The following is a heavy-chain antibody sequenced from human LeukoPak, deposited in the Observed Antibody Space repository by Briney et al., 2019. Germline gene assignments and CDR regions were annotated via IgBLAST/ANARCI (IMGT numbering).Heavy chain of an antibody. CDR2: IYYSGST. V-gene: IGHV4-59*01. J-gene: IGHJ4*02. Sequence: SETLSLTCTVSGGSISGYYWSWLRQPPGKGLEWIGYIYYSGSTSYNPSLKSRVTISVDKSENQFSLKLSSVTAADTAVYYCARDKPGTSCYDYWGQGTLVTVSS. CDR1: GGSISGYY. CDR3: ARDKPGTSCYDY. D-gene: IGHD2-2*01.